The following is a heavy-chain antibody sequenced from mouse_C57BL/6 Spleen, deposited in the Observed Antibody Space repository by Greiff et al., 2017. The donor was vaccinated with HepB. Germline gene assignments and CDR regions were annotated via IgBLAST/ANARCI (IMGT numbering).Heavy chain of an antibody. D-gene: IGHD2-1*01. CDR3: ARRGNYVDYFDY. CDR1: GYTFTSYW. J-gene: IGHJ2*01. CDR2: IDPSDSYT. Sequence: QVQLQQPGAELVRPGTSVKLSCKASGYTFTSYWMHWVKQRPGQGLEWIGVIDPSDSYTNYNQKFKGKATLTVDTSSSTAYMQLSSLTSEDSAVYYCARRGNYVDYFDYWGKGTTLTVSS. V-gene: IGHV1-59*01.